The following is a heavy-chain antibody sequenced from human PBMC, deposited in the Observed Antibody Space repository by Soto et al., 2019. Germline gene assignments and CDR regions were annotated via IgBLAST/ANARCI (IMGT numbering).Heavy chain of an antibody. Sequence: QITLKESGPTLLKPTQTLALTCTFSGFSLSTSGEGVGWIRQSPGKALEWLALIYWDDDKRYSPSLKSRLTIIKDTSKKQVVLIMTYMDPVDTGTYYCAHRVVWRPSDWTLGWFDPWGQGTLVTVSS. CDR1: GFSLSTSGEG. J-gene: IGHJ5*02. D-gene: IGHD3-9*01. CDR3: AHRVVWRPSDWTLGWFDP. V-gene: IGHV2-5*02. CDR2: IYWDDDK.